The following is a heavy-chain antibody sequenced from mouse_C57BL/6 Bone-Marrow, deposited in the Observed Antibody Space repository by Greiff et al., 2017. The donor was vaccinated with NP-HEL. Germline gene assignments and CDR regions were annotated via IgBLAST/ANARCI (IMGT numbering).Heavy chain of an antibody. CDR3: ARWNGNYPYYFDY. J-gene: IGHJ2*01. CDR1: GYTFTSYW. Sequence: QVHVKQPGAELVKPGASVKLSCKASGYTFTSYWMHWVKQRPGQGLEWIGMIHPNSGSNNYNEKFKSKATLTVDKSSSTAYMQLSSLTSEDSAVYYCARWNGNYPYYFDYWGQGTTLTVSS. V-gene: IGHV1-64*01. D-gene: IGHD2-1*01. CDR2: IHPNSGSN.